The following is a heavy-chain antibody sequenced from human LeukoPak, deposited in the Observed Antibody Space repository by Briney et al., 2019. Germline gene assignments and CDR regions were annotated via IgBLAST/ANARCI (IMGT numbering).Heavy chain of an antibody. CDR1: GFTFSSYA. D-gene: IGHD2-21*02. V-gene: IGHV3-23*01. CDR2: ISGSGGST. Sequence: QTGGSLRLSCAASGFTFSSYAMSWVRQAPGKGLEWVSAISGSGGSTYYADSVKGRFTISRDNSKNTLHLQMNSLRAEDTAVYYCAKDHENCGGDCYSVTPFDYWGQGTLVTVSS. CDR3: AKDHENCGGDCYSVTPFDY. J-gene: IGHJ4*02.